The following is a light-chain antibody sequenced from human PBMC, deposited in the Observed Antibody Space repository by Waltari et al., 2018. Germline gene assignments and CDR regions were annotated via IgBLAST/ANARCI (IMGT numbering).Light chain of an antibody. Sequence: EFVLTQSPGSLSLSPGERATLSCKASHSVAKYLAWYQQTPGQATRLIIYHASIRATGIPDRFSGSGYGTDFSLSISRLEREDFAVYFCQKYVNLPATFGQGTTVEV. V-gene: IGKV3-20*01. CDR2: HAS. CDR1: HSVAKY. J-gene: IGKJ1*01. CDR3: QKYVNLPAT.